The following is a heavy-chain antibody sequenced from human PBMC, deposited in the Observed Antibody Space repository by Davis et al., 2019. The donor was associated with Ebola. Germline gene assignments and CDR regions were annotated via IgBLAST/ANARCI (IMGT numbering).Heavy chain of an antibody. Sequence: GESLKISCAASGFTFSSYAMSWVRQAPGKGLEWVSAISGSGGSTYYADSVKGRFTISRDNSKNTLYLQMNSLRAEDTAVYYCAARSVVLDYWGQGTLVTVSS. V-gene: IGHV3-23*01. CDR1: GFTFSSYA. CDR3: AARSVVLDY. D-gene: IGHD2-15*01. CDR2: ISGSGGST. J-gene: IGHJ4*02.